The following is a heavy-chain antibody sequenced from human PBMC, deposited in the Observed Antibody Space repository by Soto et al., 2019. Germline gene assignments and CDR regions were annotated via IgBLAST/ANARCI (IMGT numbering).Heavy chain of an antibody. CDR3: ASNRYGYTFYDY. CDR2: IYHSGST. V-gene: IGHV4-30-4*08. D-gene: IGHD5-18*01. CDR1: GGSISSGGYY. Sequence: TLSLTCTVSGGSISSGGYYWSWIRQHPGKGLEWIGYIYHSGSTYYNPSLKSRVTISVDTSKNQFSLKLSSVTAADTAVYYCASNRYGYTFYDYWGQGNLVTVSS. J-gene: IGHJ4*02.